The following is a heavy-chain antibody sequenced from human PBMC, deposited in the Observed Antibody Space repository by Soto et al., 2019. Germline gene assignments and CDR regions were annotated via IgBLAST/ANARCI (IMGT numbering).Heavy chain of an antibody. V-gene: IGHV3-33*06. CDR2: RWYDTSNK. CDR1: GVTVRSYE. D-gene: IGHD1-26*01. Sequence: WGSLELAGAASGVTVRSYEVRGVRQAPGKRLQWVADRWYDTSNKSYEESVKARFTISRDTSNNTLYLHMSSIRAEDTAVYYCAKQQMGVIRALDYWGQGTLVTVSS. CDR3: AKQQMGVIRALDY. J-gene: IGHJ4*02.